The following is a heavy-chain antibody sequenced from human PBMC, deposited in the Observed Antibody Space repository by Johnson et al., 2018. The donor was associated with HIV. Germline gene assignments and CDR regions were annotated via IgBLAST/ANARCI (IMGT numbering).Heavy chain of an antibody. CDR1: GFTFNRAW. D-gene: IGHD7-27*01. Sequence: MLLVESGGGLVKPGGSLRVSCEASGFTFNRAWMSWVRQGPGKGLMWVSRSSGDGSSSSYADSVKGRFTISRDNAKNTLYLQMNSLRAEDTAVYYCASELGIRLDAFDIWGQGTMVTVSS. V-gene: IGHV3-74*02. CDR3: ASELGIRLDAFDI. J-gene: IGHJ3*02. CDR2: SSGDGSSS.